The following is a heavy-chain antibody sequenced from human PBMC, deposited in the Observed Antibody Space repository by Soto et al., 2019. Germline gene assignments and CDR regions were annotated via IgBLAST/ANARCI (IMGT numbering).Heavy chain of an antibody. CDR1: GGTFSSYA. CDR3: ARDRVGYDSSGYYYELCWFDP. J-gene: IGHJ5*02. Sequence: SVKVSCKASGGTFSSYAISWVRQAPGQGLEWMGGIIPIFGTANYAQKFQGRVTITADESTSTAYMELSSLSSGDTAVYYCARDRVGYDSSGYYYELCWFDPWGQGTLVTVSS. CDR2: IIPIFGTA. V-gene: IGHV1-69*13. D-gene: IGHD3-22*01.